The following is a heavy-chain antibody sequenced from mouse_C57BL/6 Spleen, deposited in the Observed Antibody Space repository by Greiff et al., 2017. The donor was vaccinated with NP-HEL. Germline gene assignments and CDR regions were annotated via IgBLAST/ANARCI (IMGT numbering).Heavy chain of an antibody. J-gene: IGHJ2*01. CDR1: GYTFTSYW. CDR2: IHPNSGST. D-gene: IGHD1-1*01. Sequence: QVQLQQPGAELVKPGASVKSSCKASGYTFTSYWMHWVKQRPGQGLEWIGMIHPNSGSTNYNEKFKSKATLTVDKSSSTAYMQLSSLTSEDSAVYYCAREGLLLVLYWGQGTTLTVSS. V-gene: IGHV1-64*01. CDR3: AREGLLLVLY.